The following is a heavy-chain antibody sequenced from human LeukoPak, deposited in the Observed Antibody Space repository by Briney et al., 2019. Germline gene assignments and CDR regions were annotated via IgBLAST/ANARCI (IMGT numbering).Heavy chain of an antibody. V-gene: IGHV3-48*01. Sequence: PGGSLRLSCAASGFTFSSYSMNWVRQAPGKGLEWVSYISSSSSTIYYADSVKGRFTISRDNAKNSLYLQMNSLRAEDTAVYYCARAPYESYWYFDLWGRGTLVTVSS. CDR1: GFTFSSYS. D-gene: IGHD3-3*01. CDR2: ISSSSSTI. J-gene: IGHJ2*01. CDR3: ARAPYESYWYFDL.